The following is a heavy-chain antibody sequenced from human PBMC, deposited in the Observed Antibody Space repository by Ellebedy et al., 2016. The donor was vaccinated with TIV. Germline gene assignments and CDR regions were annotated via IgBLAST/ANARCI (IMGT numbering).Heavy chain of an antibody. CDR2: MDAGGNT. Sequence: GESLKISCAASGFTFSGYWMSWVRQAPGKGLEWVSIMDAGGNTHYPDPVKGRFTVSRDNSKNTLYLQMNSLRAEDTAVYYCAGGTYWGQGTLVTVSS. J-gene: IGHJ4*02. CDR3: AGGTY. CDR1: GFTFSGYW. V-gene: IGHV3-53*01.